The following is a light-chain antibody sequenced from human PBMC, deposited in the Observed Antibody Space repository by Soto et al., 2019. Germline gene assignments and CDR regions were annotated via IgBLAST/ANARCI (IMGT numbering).Light chain of an antibody. CDR2: GAS. CDR3: QQYGSSAWT. V-gene: IGKV3-20*01. J-gene: IGKJ1*01. CDR1: QSVSSSY. Sequence: EIVLTQSPGTLSLSQGERATLSCSASQSVSSSYLAWHQQKPCQAPRLLIYGASSRATGIPDRFSGSGSGKDFTLNISRLEPEEFAVYYCQQYGSSAWTFGQGNKVEIK.